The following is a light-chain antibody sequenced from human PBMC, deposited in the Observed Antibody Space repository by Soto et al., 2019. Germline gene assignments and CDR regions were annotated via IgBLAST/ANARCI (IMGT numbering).Light chain of an antibody. CDR3: QQYDNVPLT. V-gene: IGKV1-33*01. J-gene: IGKJ4*01. CDR2: DAS. CDR1: QSVSIW. Sequence: MTLSAATVSASKRDTVTLTCRASQSVSIWLALYQKKTGKAPKVLIWDASSLETGVPSRSGGSGSGTDFTFTISSLQPEDIATYYCQQYDNVPLTFGGGTKVAIK.